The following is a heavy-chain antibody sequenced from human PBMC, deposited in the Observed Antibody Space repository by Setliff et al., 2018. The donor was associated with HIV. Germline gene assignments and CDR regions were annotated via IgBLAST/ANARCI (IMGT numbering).Heavy chain of an antibody. V-gene: IGHV4-39*07. J-gene: IGHJ4*02. D-gene: IGHD5-18*01. CDR3: ARDAERGYSYGYDY. Sequence: SETLSLTCAVSGLSISSTNSYWGWIRQPPGKGLEWIGSVFHSGSTYYNPSLKSRVTMSVDTSKNQFSLKLSSVTAADTAVYYCARDAERGYSYGYDYWGQGTLVTVSS. CDR2: VFHSGST. CDR1: GLSISSTNSY.